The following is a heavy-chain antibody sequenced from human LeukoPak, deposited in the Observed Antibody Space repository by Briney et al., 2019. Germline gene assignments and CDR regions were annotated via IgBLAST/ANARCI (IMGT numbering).Heavy chain of an antibody. V-gene: IGHV4-30-4*01. CDR3: ARDCSGGSCYGALDA. Sequence: NPSETLSLTCTVSGGSINSDDYYWSWIRQPPGKGLEWMGYIYNRGSTYYNPSLKSRVTISLDTSRNQFSLRLSSVTAGDTAMYYCARDCSGGSCYGALDAWGQGTMVTVSS. CDR2: IYNRGST. J-gene: IGHJ3*01. CDR1: GGSINSDDYY. D-gene: IGHD2-15*01.